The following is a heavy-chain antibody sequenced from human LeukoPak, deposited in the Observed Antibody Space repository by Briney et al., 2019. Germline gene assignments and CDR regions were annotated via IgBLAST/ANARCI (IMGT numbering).Heavy chain of an antibody. D-gene: IGHD2-2*02. V-gene: IGHV3-30*04. Sequence: GGSLRLSCAASGLTFSSYAMHWVRQAPGKGLEWVAVISYDGSNKYYADSVKGRFTISRDNSKNTLYLQMNSLRAEDTAVYYCARLYGNDSWGQGTLVTVSS. CDR1: GLTFSSYA. CDR3: ARLYGNDS. CDR2: ISYDGSNK. J-gene: IGHJ5*01.